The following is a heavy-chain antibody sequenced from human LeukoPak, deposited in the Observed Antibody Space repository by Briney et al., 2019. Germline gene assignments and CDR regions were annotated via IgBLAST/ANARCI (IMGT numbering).Heavy chain of an antibody. J-gene: IGHJ4*02. D-gene: IGHD3-10*01. CDR2: INHSGNT. CDR1: GGSFSGYY. Sequence: TSETLSLTCAVYGGSFSGYYWSWIRQPPGKGLEWIGEINHSGNTNYNPSLKSRVTISVDTSKNQFSLKLSSVTAADTAVYYCARGVDYYGVWGQGTLVTVSS. CDR3: ARGVDYYGV. V-gene: IGHV4-34*01.